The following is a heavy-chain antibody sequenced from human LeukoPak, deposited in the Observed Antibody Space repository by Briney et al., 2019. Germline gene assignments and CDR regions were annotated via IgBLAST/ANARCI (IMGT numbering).Heavy chain of an antibody. Sequence: AAVNLSCKSSGYTLTSYSINLVRQAPAQGLEFMGVINTNTGDTTYAHGGTVQVVSSFDTSVSKEYLQIRSLKAEDTAVYYCERAFPARAWFFDLWGRGTLVTVSS. CDR3: ERAFPARAWFFDL. V-gene: IGHV7-4-1*01. D-gene: IGHD2/OR15-2a*01. CDR2: INTNTGDT. CDR1: GYTLTSYS. J-gene: IGHJ2*01.